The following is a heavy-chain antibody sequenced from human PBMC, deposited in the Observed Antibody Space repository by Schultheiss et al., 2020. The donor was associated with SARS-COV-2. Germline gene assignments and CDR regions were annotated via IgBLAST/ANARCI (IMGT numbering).Heavy chain of an antibody. D-gene: IGHD2-15*01. CDR3: ARVNCSGGSCYSVYYYYGMDV. Sequence: ASVKVSCKVSGYTLTELSMHWVRQAPGQGLEWMGWINPNSGGTNYAQKFQGRVTMTRDTSISTAYMELSSLRSEDTAVYYCARVNCSGGSCYSVYYYYGMDVWGQGTTVTVSS. CDR1: GYTLTELS. J-gene: IGHJ6*02. V-gene: IGHV1-2*02. CDR2: INPNSGGT.